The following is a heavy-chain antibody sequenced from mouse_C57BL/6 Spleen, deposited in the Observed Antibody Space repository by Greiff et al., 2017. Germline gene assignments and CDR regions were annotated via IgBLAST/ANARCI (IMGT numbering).Heavy chain of an antibody. D-gene: IGHD3-2*02. Sequence: QVQLQQSGAELARPGASVKLSCKASGYTFTSYGISWVKQRTGQGLEWIGEIYPRSGNTYYNEKFKGKATLTADKSSSTAYMELRSLTSEDSAVYFCARGSSGYEYFDYWGQGTTLTVSS. CDR3: ARGSSGYEYFDY. J-gene: IGHJ2*01. CDR1: GYTFTSYG. CDR2: IYPRSGNT. V-gene: IGHV1-81*01.